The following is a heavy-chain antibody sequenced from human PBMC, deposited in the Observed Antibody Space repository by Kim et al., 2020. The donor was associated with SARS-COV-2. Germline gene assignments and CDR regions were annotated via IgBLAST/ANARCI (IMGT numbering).Heavy chain of an antibody. V-gene: IGHV3-23*01. CDR1: GFTFSSYT. Sequence: GGSLRLSCAVSGFTFSSYTMTWVRQVPGKGLEWVSSVVATDDSTYYADSVRGRFTISRDISKNILYLQMNSLTIEDTAMYYCARGDTSTTWFRFDYWGQGTLLTVSS. J-gene: IGHJ4*02. D-gene: IGHD6-13*01. CDR3: ARGDTSTTWFRFDY. CDR2: VVATDDST.